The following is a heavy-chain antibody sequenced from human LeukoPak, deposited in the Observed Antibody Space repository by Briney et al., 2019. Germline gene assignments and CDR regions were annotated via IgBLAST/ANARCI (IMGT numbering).Heavy chain of an antibody. CDR2: ISGSGGST. CDR3: AKVVGQQLVPYY. CDR1: GFTFSSYA. Sequence: RPGGSLRLSCAASGFTFSSYAMSWVRQAPGEGLEWVSAISGSGGSTYYADSVKGRFTISRDNSKNTLYLQMNSLRAEDTAVYYCAKVVGQQLVPYYWGQGTLVTVSS. V-gene: IGHV3-23*01. J-gene: IGHJ4*02. D-gene: IGHD6-13*01.